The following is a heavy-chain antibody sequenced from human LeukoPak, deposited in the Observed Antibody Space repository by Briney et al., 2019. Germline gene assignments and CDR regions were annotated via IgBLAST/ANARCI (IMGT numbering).Heavy chain of an antibody. V-gene: IGHV1-69*13. J-gene: IGHJ4*02. D-gene: IGHD4-17*01. CDR1: GGTFRSYA. CDR2: IIPMINTP. CDR3: AIFQGTYGDNENDY. Sequence: SVKVSCKASGGTFRSYAITWVRQAPGKGLEWMGGIIPMINTPKYAQKFQGRVSITANESTSTGYMEVSSLRSEDTAVYYCAIFQGTYGDNENDYWGQGTLVTVSS.